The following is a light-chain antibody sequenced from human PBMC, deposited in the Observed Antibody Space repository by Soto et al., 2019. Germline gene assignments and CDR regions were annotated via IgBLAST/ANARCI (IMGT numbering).Light chain of an antibody. CDR1: ESVTNY. J-gene: IGKJ1*01. CDR2: DVS. V-gene: IGKV3-11*01. Sequence: EIVLTSRPSTLSLYQGERGTLSCRASESVTNYLAWYQQKPGQAPRLLVYDVSNRATGTPARFSGSGSGTDFTLTISGLEPEDFAVYYCQHFGNSLWTFGQGTKVDIK. CDR3: QHFGNSLWT.